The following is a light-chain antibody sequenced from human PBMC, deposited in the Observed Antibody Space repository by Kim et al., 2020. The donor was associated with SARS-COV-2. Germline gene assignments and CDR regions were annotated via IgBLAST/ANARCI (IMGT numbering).Light chain of an antibody. CDR3: QQYRT. CDR2: KAS. V-gene: IGKV1-5*03. CDR1: QSFSTW. Sequence: DIQMTQSPSTLSASVGDRVTITCRASQSFSTWLAWYQQKPGKAPKLLIYKASSLESGVPSRFSGSGSGTEFTLTISSLQPDDFATYYCQQYRTFGQGTKVDIK. J-gene: IGKJ1*01.